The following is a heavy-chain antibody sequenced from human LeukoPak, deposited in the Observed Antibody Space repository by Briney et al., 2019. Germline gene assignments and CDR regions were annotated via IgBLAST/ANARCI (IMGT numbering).Heavy chain of an antibody. Sequence: SETLSLTCTVSGGSISSYYWSWIRQPPGKGLEWIGYIYYSGSTDYNPSLKSRVTISVDTSKNQFSLKLSSVTAADSAVYYYAREGLTKYYFDYWGQGTLVTVSS. CDR2: IYYSGST. D-gene: IGHD4/OR15-4a*01. J-gene: IGHJ4*02. CDR1: GGSISSYY. CDR3: AREGLTKYYFDY. V-gene: IGHV4-59*01.